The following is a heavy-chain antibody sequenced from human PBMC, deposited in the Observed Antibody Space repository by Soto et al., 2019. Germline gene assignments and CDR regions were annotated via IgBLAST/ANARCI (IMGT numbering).Heavy chain of an antibody. CDR3: ARATYYYDSSGYYGYYFDY. CDR2: IYYSGST. Sequence: PSETLSLPCTASCCSISSYYWSWIRQPPGKGLEWIGYIYYSGSTNYNSSLKSRVTISVDTSKNQLSLKPSSVTAADTAVYYCARATYYYDSSGYYGYYFDYWGQGTLVTVSS. D-gene: IGHD3-22*01. J-gene: IGHJ4*02. CDR1: CCSISSYY. V-gene: IGHV4-59*01.